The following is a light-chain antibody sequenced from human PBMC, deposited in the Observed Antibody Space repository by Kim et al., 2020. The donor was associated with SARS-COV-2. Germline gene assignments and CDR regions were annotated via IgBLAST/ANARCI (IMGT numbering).Light chain of an antibody. Sequence: PGKSITISCTGTSSDVGAYNYVSWYQQHPGKAPKLMIYDVTNRPSGVSDRFSGSKSGNTASLTISGLQAEDEADYYCSSYASGGILFGGGTQLTVL. CDR1: SSDVGAYNY. J-gene: IGLJ2*01. CDR3: SSYASGGIL. V-gene: IGLV2-14*03. CDR2: DVT.